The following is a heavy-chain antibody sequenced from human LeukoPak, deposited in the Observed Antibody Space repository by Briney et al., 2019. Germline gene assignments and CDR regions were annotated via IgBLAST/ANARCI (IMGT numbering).Heavy chain of an antibody. CDR2: IYTSGNT. CDR3: ARGYDFWSGYYKDYYYYMDV. V-gene: IGHV4-4*07. J-gene: IGHJ6*03. Sequence: SETLSLTCTVSGGSISSYYWSWIRQPAGKGLEWIGRIYTSGNTNYNPSLKSRVTMSIDTSKNHFSLKLTSVTAADTAVYYCARGYDFWSGYYKDYYYYMDVWGKGTTVTVSS. CDR1: GGSISSYY. D-gene: IGHD3-3*01.